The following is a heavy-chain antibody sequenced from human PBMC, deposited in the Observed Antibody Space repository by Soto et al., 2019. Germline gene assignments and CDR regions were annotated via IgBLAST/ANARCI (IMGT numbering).Heavy chain of an antibody. D-gene: IGHD3-10*01. CDR3: ARVWTIYYYGSGYGMDV. J-gene: IGHJ6*02. CDR1: GFTFSSYS. Sequence: GGSLRLSCAASGFTFSSYSMNWVRQAPGKGLEWVSSISSSSSNIYYADSVKGRFTISRDNAKNSLYLQMNSLRDEDTAVYYCARVWTIYYYGSGYGMDVWGQGTTVTVSS. CDR2: ISSSSSNI. V-gene: IGHV3-48*02.